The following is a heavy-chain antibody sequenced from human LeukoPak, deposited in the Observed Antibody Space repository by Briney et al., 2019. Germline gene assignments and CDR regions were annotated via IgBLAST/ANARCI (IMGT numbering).Heavy chain of an antibody. V-gene: IGHV4-38-2*02. Sequence: SETLSLTCTVSGYSISSGYYWGWIRQPPGKGLEWIGSIYHSGSTYYNPSVKSRVTISVDTSKNQLSLKLSSVTAADTAVYYCARGLRVGATIFDYWGQGTLVTVSS. CDR3: ARGLRVGATIFDY. CDR2: IYHSGST. J-gene: IGHJ4*02. CDR1: GYSISSGYY. D-gene: IGHD1-26*01.